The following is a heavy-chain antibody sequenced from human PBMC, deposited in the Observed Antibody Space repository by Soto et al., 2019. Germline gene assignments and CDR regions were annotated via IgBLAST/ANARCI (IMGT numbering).Heavy chain of an antibody. J-gene: IGHJ6*03. CDR2: IYYSGST. CDR1: GGSISSGDYY. Sequence: SETLSLTCTVSGGSISSGDYYWSWIRQPPGKGLEWIGYIYYSGSTYYNPSLKSRVTISVDTSKNQFSLKLSSVTAADTAVYYCARELPALAPHYYTDVWGNATTVTVSS. V-gene: IGHV4-30-4*01. D-gene: IGHD2-2*01. CDR3: ARELPALAPHYYTDV.